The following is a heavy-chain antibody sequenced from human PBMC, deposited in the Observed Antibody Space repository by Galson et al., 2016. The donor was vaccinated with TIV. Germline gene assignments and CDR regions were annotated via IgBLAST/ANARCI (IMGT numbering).Heavy chain of an antibody. CDR1: GAPIRDGDSF. V-gene: IGHV4-30-4*01. Sequence: TLSLTCTVSGAPIRDGDSFWSWIRQSPGKGLEWIGYIYYSGRTFYNPSLKSRITISVDTSKNQFSVKLTSVTAADTAVYYCARKAGYYYYAMDVWGQGPRSPSP. CDR2: IYYSGRT. J-gene: IGHJ6*02. CDR3: ARKAGYYYYAMDV.